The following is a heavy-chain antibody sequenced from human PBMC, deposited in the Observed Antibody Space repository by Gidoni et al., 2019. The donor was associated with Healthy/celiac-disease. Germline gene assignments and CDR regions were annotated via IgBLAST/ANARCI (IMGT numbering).Heavy chain of an antibody. CDR1: GFTFSSYG. D-gene: IGHD6-13*01. Sequence: VQLVASGGGVVQPGRSLRLSCAASGFTFSSYGMHWVRQAPGKGLEWVAVISYDGSNKYYADSVKGRFTISRDNSKNTLYLQMNSLRAEDTAVYYCAKKIAAAGPYYYYGMDVWGQGTTVTVSS. V-gene: IGHV3-30*18. CDR2: ISYDGSNK. CDR3: AKKIAAAGPYYYYGMDV. J-gene: IGHJ6*02.